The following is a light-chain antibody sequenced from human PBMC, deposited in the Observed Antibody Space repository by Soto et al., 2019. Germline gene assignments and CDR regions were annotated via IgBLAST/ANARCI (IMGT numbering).Light chain of an antibody. CDR3: QSYDSSLSGSNV. Sequence: QSVLTXPPSLSGAPGQRVTISCTGSSSNIGAGYDVHWYQQLPGTAPKLLIYGNSNRPSGVPDRFSGSKSGTSASLAITGLQAEDEADYYCQSYDSSLSGSNVFGTGTKVTVL. V-gene: IGLV1-40*01. CDR1: SSNIGAGYD. J-gene: IGLJ1*01. CDR2: GNS.